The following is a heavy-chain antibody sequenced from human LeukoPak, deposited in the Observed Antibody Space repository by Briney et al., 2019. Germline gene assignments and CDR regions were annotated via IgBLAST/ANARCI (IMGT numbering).Heavy chain of an antibody. D-gene: IGHD3-16*02. CDR1: GFTFGSYA. CDR2: ISYDGSNK. CDR3: ARDFMPWHRYSVVY. Sequence: GRSLRLSCAASGFTFGSYAMHWVRQAPGKGLEWVAVISYDGSNKYYADSVKGRFTISRDNSKNTLYLQMNSLRAEDTAVYYCARDFMPWHRYSVVYWGQGTLVTVSS. V-gene: IGHV3-30*04. J-gene: IGHJ4*02.